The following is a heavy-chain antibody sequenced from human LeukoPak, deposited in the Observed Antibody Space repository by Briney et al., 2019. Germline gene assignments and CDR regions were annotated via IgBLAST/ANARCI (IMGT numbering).Heavy chain of an antibody. CDR1: GFTFSSYYS. CDR2: ISSGSNFI. J-gene: IGHJ5*02. D-gene: IGHD2-21*02. CDR3: ARGACGGDCYGNWFDA. Sequence: PGGSLRLSCAASGFTFSSYYSMHWVRQAPGKGLEWVSGISSGSNFIYYAESVQGRFTISRDNAQNPLYLQMNSLSVGDTAVYYCARGACGGDCYGNWFDAWGQGTVVTVSS. V-gene: IGHV3-21*01.